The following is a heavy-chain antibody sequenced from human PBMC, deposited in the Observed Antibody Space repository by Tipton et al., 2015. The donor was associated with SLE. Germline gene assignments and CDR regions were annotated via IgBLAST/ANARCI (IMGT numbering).Heavy chain of an antibody. CDR1: GGSISTDDYS. CDR3: ARGGEYDILLFDS. J-gene: IGHJ4*02. D-gene: IGHD3-10*01. CDR2: LYYGGSN. Sequence: TLSLTCTVSGGSISTDDYSWGWIRQPPGKGLEWIGGLYYGGSNFYNPSLKSRVTISGDTSKKQFSLNLSSVTAADTAVYYCARGGEYDILLFDSWGQGTLVTVSS. V-gene: IGHV4-39*07.